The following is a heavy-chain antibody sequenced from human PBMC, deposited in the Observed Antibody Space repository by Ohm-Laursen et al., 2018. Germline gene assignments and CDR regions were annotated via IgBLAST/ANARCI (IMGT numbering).Heavy chain of an antibody. V-gene: IGHV3-11*01. Sequence: SLRLSCAASGFTFSDYYMSWIRQAPGQGLEWVSYISSSGSTIYYADSVKDRFTISRDNAKNSLYLQMNSLRAEDTAVYYCARPLGRYYYHYYGMDVWGQGTTVTVSS. CDR2: ISSSGSTI. D-gene: IGHD1-26*01. CDR1: GFTFSDYY. J-gene: IGHJ6*02. CDR3: ARPLGRYYYHYYGMDV.